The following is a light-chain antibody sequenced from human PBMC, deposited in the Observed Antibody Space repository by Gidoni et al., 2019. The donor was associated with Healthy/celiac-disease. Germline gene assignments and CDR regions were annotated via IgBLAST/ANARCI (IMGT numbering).Light chain of an antibody. J-gene: IGKJ1*01. CDR1: PGIRTD. CDR2: AAS. Sequence: AIQMTQSPSSLSPSVEDRVTITCRASPGIRTDLVWYQQKPGKAPKLLIYAASSLQSGVPSRFSGSGSGTEFTLTSSSLQPEDFATNYCLQDYNCPRTFGQGTKVEIK. V-gene: IGKV1-6*01. CDR3: LQDYNCPRT.